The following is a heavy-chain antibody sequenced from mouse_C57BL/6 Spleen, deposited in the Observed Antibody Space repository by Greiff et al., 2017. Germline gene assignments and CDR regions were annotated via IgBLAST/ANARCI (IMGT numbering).Heavy chain of an antibody. V-gene: IGHV1-64*01. CDR1: GYTFTSYW. CDR2: IHPTSGST. CDR3: ASAGDCDGGAWFDY. J-gene: IGHJ3*01. Sequence: QVQLQQPGAELVKPGASVKLSCKASGYTFTSYWMHWVKQRPGQGLEWIGMIHPTSGSTNYNEKFKGKATLTVDKSSSTAYMQLSSLTSEDSAVXDGASAGDCDGGAWFDYWGQGTTVTVSA.